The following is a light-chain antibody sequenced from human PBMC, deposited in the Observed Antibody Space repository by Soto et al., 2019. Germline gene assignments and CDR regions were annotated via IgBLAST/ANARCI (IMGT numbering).Light chain of an antibody. CDR2: DAS. CDR1: QSISSW. V-gene: IGKV1-5*01. J-gene: IGKJ1*01. Sequence: DIQMTQSPSTLSASVGDRVTIPCRASQSISSWLAWYQQKPGKAPKLLIYDASSLESGVPSRFSGSVSGTEFTLTISSLQPDDFATYYCQQYGSYSPTFGQGTKVDI. CDR3: QQYGSYSPT.